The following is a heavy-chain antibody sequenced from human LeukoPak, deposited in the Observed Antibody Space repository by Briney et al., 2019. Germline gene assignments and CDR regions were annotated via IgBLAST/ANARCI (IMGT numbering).Heavy chain of an antibody. V-gene: IGHV4-34*01. CDR2: INHSGST. D-gene: IGHD1-20*01. CDR1: GGSFSGYY. J-gene: IGHJ4*02. CDR3: ARGRYNWNY. Sequence: SETVSLTCAVYGGSFSGYYWSWIRQPPGKGLEWIGEINHSGSTNYNPSLKSRVTISVDTSKNQFSLKLSSVTAADTAVYYCARGRYNWNYWGQGTLVTVSS.